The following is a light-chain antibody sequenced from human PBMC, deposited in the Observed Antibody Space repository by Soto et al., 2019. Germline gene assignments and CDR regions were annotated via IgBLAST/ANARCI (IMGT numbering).Light chain of an antibody. CDR1: RSNIGGNT. CDR3: TTWDDSLNGVV. J-gene: IGLJ2*01. CDR2: SNN. Sequence: QSVLTQPPSASGTPGQRVTISCSGSRSNIGGNTVNWFRQVPGTAPKPLIYSNNLRPSEVPDRFSGSKSGTSASLAISGLQSEDEADYFCTTWDDSLNGVVFGGGTQLTVL. V-gene: IGLV1-44*01.